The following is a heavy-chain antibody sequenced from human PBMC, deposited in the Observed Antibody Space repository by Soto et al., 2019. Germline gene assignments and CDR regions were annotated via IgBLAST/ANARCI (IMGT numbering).Heavy chain of an antibody. D-gene: IGHD6-6*01. CDR1: GGSMSSSNW. Sequence: SETLSLTCAVSGGSMSSSNWWSWVRQPPGKGLECIGESYHSGSTNYNPSLXSRVTISVDKSKNQFSLKLSSVTAADTAVYYCASCLRAVYDYGMDVWGQGTTVTVSS. CDR3: ASCLRAVYDYGMDV. CDR2: SYHSGST. V-gene: IGHV4-4*02. J-gene: IGHJ6*02.